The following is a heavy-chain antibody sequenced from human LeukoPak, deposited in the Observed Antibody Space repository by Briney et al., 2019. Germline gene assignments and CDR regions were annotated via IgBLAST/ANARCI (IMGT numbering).Heavy chain of an antibody. CDR1: GGSVGSYY. CDR3: ARQSSYCSGNSCSLYSFDY. J-gene: IGHJ4*02. Sequence: PSETLSLTCTVSGGSVGSYYWSWVRQPPGKGLEWIGYIYTSGSTNYNPSLKSRVTISVDTSKNQFSVKLSSVTAADTAVYYCARQSSYCSGNSCSLYSFDYWGQGTLVTVSS. CDR2: IYTSGST. D-gene: IGHD2-2*01. V-gene: IGHV4-4*09.